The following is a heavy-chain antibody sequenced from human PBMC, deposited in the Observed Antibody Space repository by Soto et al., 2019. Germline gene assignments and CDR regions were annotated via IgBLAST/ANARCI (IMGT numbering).Heavy chain of an antibody. D-gene: IGHD2-2*01. V-gene: IGHV3-21*01. CDR1: GFTFSSYS. CDR3: ARGVAHIVVENWCDP. CDR2: ISSSSSYI. Sequence: EVQLVESGGGLVKPGGSLRLSCAASGFTFSSYSMNWVRQAPGKGLEWVSSISSSSSYIYYGDSVKGRFTISRDNAKNSLYLQMNSLRAEDTAVYYCARGVAHIVVENWCDPWGQGTLVTVSS. J-gene: IGHJ5*02.